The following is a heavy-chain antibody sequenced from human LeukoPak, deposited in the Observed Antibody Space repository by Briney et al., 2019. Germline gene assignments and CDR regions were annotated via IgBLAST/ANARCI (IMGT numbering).Heavy chain of an antibody. V-gene: IGHV7-4-1*02. CDR1: GYTFTSYA. J-gene: IGHJ4*02. Sequence: ASVKVSCKASGYTFTSYAMNWVRQAPGQGLEWMGWINTNTGNPTYAQGFTGRFVFSLDTSVSTAYLQISSLKAEDTAVYYCARVGWSDVISLHFDYWGQGTLVTVSS. D-gene: IGHD1-26*01. CDR2: INTNTGNP. CDR3: ARVGWSDVISLHFDY.